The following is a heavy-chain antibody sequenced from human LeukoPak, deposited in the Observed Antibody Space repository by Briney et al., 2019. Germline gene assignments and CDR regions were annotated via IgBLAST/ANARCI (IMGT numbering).Heavy chain of an antibody. V-gene: IGHV1-18*04. CDR2: ISAYNGNT. CDR3: ARGGPVIVGASGAFDI. D-gene: IGHD1-26*01. J-gene: IGHJ3*02. CDR1: GYTFTSYG. Sequence: ASVTVSCKASGYTFTSYGISWVRQAPGQGLEWMGWISAYNGNTNYAQKLQGRVTMTTDTSTSTAYMELRSLRSDDTAVYYCARGGPVIVGASGAFDIWGQGTMVTVSS.